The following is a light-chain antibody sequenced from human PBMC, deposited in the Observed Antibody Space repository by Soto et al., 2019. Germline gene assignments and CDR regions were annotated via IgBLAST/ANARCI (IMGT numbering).Light chain of an antibody. V-gene: IGKV3-20*01. J-gene: IGKJ2*01. CDR3: QQYGSSPLYT. CDR1: QSVSSSY. Sequence: EIVLTQSPGTLSLSPGERATLSCRASQSVSSSYLAWYQQKPGQAPRLLIYGTSSRATGIPDRFSGSGSGTDFTLTISRLEPDDFSVYYCQQYGSSPLYTFGHGTKLGIK. CDR2: GTS.